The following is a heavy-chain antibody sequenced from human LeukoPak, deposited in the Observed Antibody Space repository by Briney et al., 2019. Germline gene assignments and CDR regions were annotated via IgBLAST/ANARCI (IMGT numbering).Heavy chain of an antibody. Sequence: PSETLSLTCTVSGGTISSYYWSWIRQPPGKGLEWIAYISDIGSINYNPSLKSRVTISLDASKNQFSLKLSSVTAADTAVYYCAGHHPRNTVDFWGQGTLVTVSS. CDR1: GGTISSYY. D-gene: IGHD2/OR15-2a*01. CDR3: AGHHPRNTVDF. J-gene: IGHJ4*02. CDR2: ISDIGSI. V-gene: IGHV4-59*08.